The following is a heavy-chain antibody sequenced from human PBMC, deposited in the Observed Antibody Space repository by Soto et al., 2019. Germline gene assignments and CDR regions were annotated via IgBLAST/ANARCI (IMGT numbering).Heavy chain of an antibody. D-gene: IGHD2-2*01. V-gene: IGHV3-64*01. CDR1: GFTFSSYA. Sequence: VQLVESGGGLVQPGGSLRLSCAASGFTFSSYAMHWVRQAPGKGLEYVSAIRSNGGSTYYANSVKGRFTISRDNSKNTLYLQMGSLRAEDMAVYYCARVSAGGYCSSTSCYADYWGQGTLVTVSS. CDR3: ARVSAGGYCSSTSCYADY. J-gene: IGHJ4*02. CDR2: IRSNGGST.